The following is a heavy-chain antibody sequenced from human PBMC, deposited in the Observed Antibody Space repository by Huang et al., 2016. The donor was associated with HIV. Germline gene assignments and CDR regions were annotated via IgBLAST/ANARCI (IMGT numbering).Heavy chain of an antibody. CDR2: SNHRGVT. CDR3: ARGNVDSSLLSGSYYYFDF. V-gene: IGHV4-34*01. CDR1: GGSFSAYY. D-gene: IGHD1-26*01. Sequence: QVQLQQWGAGLLKPSETLSLTCAVYGGSFSAYYWTWIRQPPGKGLEWLGESNHRGVTHYRPALRSRVTIAVDTSKNQFSLKLSSVTAADTAVYYCARGNVDSSLLSGSYYYFDFWGQGTLVTVSS. J-gene: IGHJ4*02.